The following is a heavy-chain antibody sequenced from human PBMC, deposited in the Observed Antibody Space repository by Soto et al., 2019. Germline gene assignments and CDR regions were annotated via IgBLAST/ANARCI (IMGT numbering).Heavy chain of an antibody. CDR1: GFTFSSYD. J-gene: IGHJ4*02. CDR2: INSRGTSI. D-gene: IGHD3-3*01. Sequence: PGGSLRLSCAASGFTFSSYDMNWVRQAPGKGLEWVSYINSRGTSIYHADSVKGRFTLSRDNDKNSLFLQMNSLRAEDTAVYYCASARESITILGVASPSHWGRGTLVTVSS. CDR3: ASARESITILGVASPSH. V-gene: IGHV3-48*03.